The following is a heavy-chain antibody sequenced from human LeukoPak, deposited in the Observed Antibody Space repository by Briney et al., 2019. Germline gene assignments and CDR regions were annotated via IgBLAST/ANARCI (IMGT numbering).Heavy chain of an antibody. J-gene: IGHJ5*02. CDR1: GYIFTICG. CDR3: VRDIQWRFDP. Sequence: ASVTVSCKASGYIFTICGISWVRQAPGQGLEWMGWISTNKGNTNYAQRLQGRVTMTTDTSTSTAYMELRSLRSDDTAIYYCVRDIQWRFDPWGQGTLVTVSS. CDR2: ISTNKGNT. V-gene: IGHV1-18*01. D-gene: IGHD2-8*01.